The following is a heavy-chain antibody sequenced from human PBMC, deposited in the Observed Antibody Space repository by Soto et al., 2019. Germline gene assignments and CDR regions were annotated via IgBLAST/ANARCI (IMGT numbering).Heavy chain of an antibody. CDR3: ARERYCSGGSCYGDNYYYYGMDV. CDR2: TYYRSKWYN. D-gene: IGHD2-15*01. V-gene: IGHV6-1*01. CDR1: GDSVSSNSAA. J-gene: IGHJ6*02. Sequence: SQTLSLTCAISGDSVSSNSAAWNWIRQSPSRGLEWLGRTYYRSKWYNDYAVSVKSRITINPDTSKNQFSLQLNSVTPEDTAVYYCARERYCSGGSCYGDNYYYYGMDVWGQGXTVTVYS.